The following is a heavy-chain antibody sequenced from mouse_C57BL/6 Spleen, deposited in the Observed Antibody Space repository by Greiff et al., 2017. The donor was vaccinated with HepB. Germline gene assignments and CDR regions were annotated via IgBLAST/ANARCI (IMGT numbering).Heavy chain of an antibody. Sequence: EVQLQQSGAELVRPGASVKLSCTASGFNIKDDYMHWVKQRPEQGLEWIGWIDPENGDTEYASKFQGKATITADTSSNTAYLQLSSLTSEDTAVYYCTTHGYYAMDYWGQGTSVTVSS. CDR2: IDPENGDT. CDR3: TTHGYYAMDY. J-gene: IGHJ4*01. V-gene: IGHV14-4*01. CDR1: GFNIKDDY.